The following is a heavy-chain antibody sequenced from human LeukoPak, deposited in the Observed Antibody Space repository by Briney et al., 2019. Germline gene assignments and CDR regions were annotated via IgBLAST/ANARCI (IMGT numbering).Heavy chain of an antibody. J-gene: IGHJ5*02. V-gene: IGHV4-59*01. Sequence: PSETLSLTCTVSGGSISSYYWSWIRQPPGKGLEWIGYIYYSGSTNYNPSLKGRVTISVDTSKNQFSLKLSSVTAADTAVYYCARVESNWFDPWGQGTLVTVSS. CDR3: ARVESNWFDP. CDR2: IYYSGST. CDR1: GGSISSYY.